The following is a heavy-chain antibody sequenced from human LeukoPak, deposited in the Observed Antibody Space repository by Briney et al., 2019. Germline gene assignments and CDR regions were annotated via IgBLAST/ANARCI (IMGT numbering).Heavy chain of an antibody. CDR1: GFALSSHW. Sequence: GGSLRLSCAASGFALSSHWMTWVRQAPGKGLVWVSHINSDGSITSYADSVKGRFTISRDNAKNTLYLQMNSLRAEDTAVYYCARDAVDTANAVWGQGTTVTVSS. CDR2: INSDGSIT. D-gene: IGHD5-18*01. CDR3: ARDAVDTANAV. V-gene: IGHV3-74*01. J-gene: IGHJ6*02.